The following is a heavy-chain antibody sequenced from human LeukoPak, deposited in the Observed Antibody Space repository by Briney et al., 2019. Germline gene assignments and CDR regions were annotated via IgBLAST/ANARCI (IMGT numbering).Heavy chain of an antibody. Sequence: GASVKVSCKASGYTFTGYYMHWVRQAPGQGLEWMGWINPNSGGTNYAQKLQGRVTMTTDTSTSTAYMELRSLRSDDTAVYYCARRMVRGFNWFDPWGQGTLVTVSS. V-gene: IGHV1-2*02. D-gene: IGHD3-10*01. CDR2: INPNSGGT. J-gene: IGHJ5*02. CDR1: GYTFTGYY. CDR3: ARRMVRGFNWFDP.